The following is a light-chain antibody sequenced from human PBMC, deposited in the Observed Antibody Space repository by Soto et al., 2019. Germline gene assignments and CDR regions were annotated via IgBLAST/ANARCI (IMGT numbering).Light chain of an antibody. V-gene: IGLV2-14*01. CDR1: SNDVGGYNY. CDR2: EVS. CDR3: SSYSSSRTLV. Sequence: QSVLTQPRSASGSPGQSITISCTGTSNDVGGYNYVSWYQQHPGKVPKLMIYEVSNRPSGVSNRFSGSKSGNTASLTISGLQAEDEADYYCSSYSSSRTLVFGGGTKVTVL. J-gene: IGLJ2*01.